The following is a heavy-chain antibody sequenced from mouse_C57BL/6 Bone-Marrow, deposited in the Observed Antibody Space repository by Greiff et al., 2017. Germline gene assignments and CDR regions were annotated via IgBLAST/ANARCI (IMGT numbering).Heavy chain of an antibody. Sequence: QVQLQQSGAELVRPGASVTLSCKASGYTFTDYEMHWVKQTPVHGLEWIGAIDPETGGTAYNQTFKGKAILTAYKSSSTAYMELRSLTSEDSSVYYCTTHYYGSIPFAYWGQATLVTVSA. V-gene: IGHV1-15*01. D-gene: IGHD1-1*01. CDR2: IDPETGGT. CDR1: GYTFTDYE. CDR3: TTHYYGSIPFAY. J-gene: IGHJ3*01.